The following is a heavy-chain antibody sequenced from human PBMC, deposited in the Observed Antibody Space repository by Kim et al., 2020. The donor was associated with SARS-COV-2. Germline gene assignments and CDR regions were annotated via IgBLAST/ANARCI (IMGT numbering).Heavy chain of an antibody. CDR1: GFTFSSYA. J-gene: IGHJ4*02. CDR3: AKRSSGWREKPYFDY. D-gene: IGHD6-19*01. V-gene: IGHV3-23*01. CDR2: ISYSGSDT. Sequence: GGSLRLSCAASGFTFSSYAMSWVRQAPGKGLEWVSTISYSGSDTYYPDSVKGRFTISRDSSKNTLYLQMNGLRAEDTAVYYCAKRSSGWREKPYFDYWGQGTLVTVSS.